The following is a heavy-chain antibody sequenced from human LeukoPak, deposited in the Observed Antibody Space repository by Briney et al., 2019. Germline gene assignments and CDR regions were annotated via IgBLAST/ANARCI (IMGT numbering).Heavy chain of an antibody. J-gene: IGHJ4*02. V-gene: IGHV4-59*08. CDR2: IYYSGST. D-gene: IGHD6-19*01. CDR1: GGSISSYY. Sequence: PSETLSLTCTVSGGSISSYYLSWIRQPPGKGLEWIGYIYYSGSTNYNPSLKSRVTISVDTSKNQFSLKLSSVTAADTAVYYCARLGSGWYSLFDYWGQGTLVTVSS. CDR3: ARLGSGWYSLFDY.